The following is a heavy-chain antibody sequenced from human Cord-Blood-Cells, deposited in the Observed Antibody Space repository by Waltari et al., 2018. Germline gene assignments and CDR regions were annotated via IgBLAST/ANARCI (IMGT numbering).Heavy chain of an antibody. CDR3: AGDWAGEVYGWGQLYSYGYFDY. D-gene: IGHD5-18*01. CDR1: GYTFTSYG. Sequence: QVQLVQSGAEVKKPGASVKVSCKASGYTFTSYGISWVRQAPGQGLEWMGWISAYNGNTNYAQKLQGRVTMTTDTSTRTAYMELRSLRSDETAVYYCAGDWAGEVYGWGQLYSYGYFDYWGQGTLVTVSS. J-gene: IGHJ4*02. CDR2: ISAYNGNT. V-gene: IGHV1-18*01.